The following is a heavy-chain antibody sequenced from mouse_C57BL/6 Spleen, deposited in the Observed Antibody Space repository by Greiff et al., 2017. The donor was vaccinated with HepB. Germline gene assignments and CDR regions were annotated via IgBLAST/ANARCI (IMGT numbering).Heavy chain of an antibody. Sequence: QVQLQQSGPELVKPGASVKISCKASGYAFSSSWMNWVKQRPGKGLEWIGRIYPGDGDTNYNGKFKGKATLTADKSSSTAYMQLSSLTYEDSAVYFCASIYYDYDEGAMDYWGQGTSVTVSS. D-gene: IGHD2-4*01. CDR2: IYPGDGDT. J-gene: IGHJ4*01. CDR3: ASIYYDYDEGAMDY. V-gene: IGHV1-82*01. CDR1: GYAFSSSW.